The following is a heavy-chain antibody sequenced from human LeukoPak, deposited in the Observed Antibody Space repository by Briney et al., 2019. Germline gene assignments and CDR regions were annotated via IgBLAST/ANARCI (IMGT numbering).Heavy chain of an antibody. CDR2: INSDGSST. V-gene: IGHV3-74*01. Sequence: PGGSLRLSCAASGFTFSSYWMHWVRQAPGKGLVWVSRINSDGSSTSYADSVKGRFTISRDNAKNTLYLQMNSLRAKDTAVYYCARALPRAYCGGDCYCFDYWGQGTLVTVSS. D-gene: IGHD2-21*01. J-gene: IGHJ4*02. CDR3: ARALPRAYCGGDCYCFDY. CDR1: GFTFSSYW.